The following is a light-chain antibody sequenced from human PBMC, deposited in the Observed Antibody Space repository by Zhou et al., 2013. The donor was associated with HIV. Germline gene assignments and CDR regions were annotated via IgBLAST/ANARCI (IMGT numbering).Light chain of an antibody. CDR1: QSVSSGY. CDR3: QQYDSSPPFT. V-gene: IGKV3-20*01. CDR2: GAS. Sequence: EIVLTQSPGTLSLSPGERATLSCRASQSVSSGYLAWYQQKPGQAPRLLIYGASSRATGIPDRFSGSGSGTDFILTISRLEPEDFAVYYCQQYDSSPPFTFGPGTKVDIK. J-gene: IGKJ3*01.